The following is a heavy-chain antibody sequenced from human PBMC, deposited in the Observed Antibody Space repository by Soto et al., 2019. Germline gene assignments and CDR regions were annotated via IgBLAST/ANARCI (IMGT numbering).Heavy chain of an antibody. J-gene: IGHJ3*02. D-gene: IGHD2-2*01. CDR3: AKGSHIVVVPSFDI. CDR1: GFTFSSYA. V-gene: IGHV3-23*01. CDR2: ISGSGGST. Sequence: EVQLLESGGGLVQPGGSLRLSCAASGFTFSSYAMTWVRQAPGKGLEWVSSISGSGGSTYYGDSVKGRCTISRDNAKNTLYLQMNSLRAEDTAVYYCAKGSHIVVVPSFDIWGQGTMVTVSS.